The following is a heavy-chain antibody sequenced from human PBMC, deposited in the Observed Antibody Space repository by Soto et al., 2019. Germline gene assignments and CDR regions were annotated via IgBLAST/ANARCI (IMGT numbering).Heavy chain of an antibody. D-gene: IGHD2-2*01. J-gene: IGHJ4*02. CDR3: ARHSFTSTWSLGVDY. Sequence: QVQLQESGPGLVKPSETLSLTCTVSGGSISSYYWSWIRQPPGKGLEWIGYIFYSGSTNYNPSLQSRVTTSVDTSKNQFSLKLSSVTAADAAVYYCARHSFTSTWSLGVDYWGQGTLVTVSS. V-gene: IGHV4-59*08. CDR2: IFYSGST. CDR1: GGSISSYY.